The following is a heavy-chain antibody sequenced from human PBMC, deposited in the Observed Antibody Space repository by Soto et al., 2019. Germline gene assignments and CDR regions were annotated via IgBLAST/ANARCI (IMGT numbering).Heavy chain of an antibody. CDR3: ARDRNDYGDYYFDY. Sequence: GASVKVSCKASGYTFTSYGISWVRQAPGQGLEWMGRISAYNGNTNYAQKLQGRVTMTTDTSTSTAYMELRSLRSDDTAVYYCARDRNDYGDYYFDYWGQGTLVTVSS. CDR1: GYTFTSYG. V-gene: IGHV1-18*04. J-gene: IGHJ4*02. CDR2: ISAYNGNT. D-gene: IGHD4-17*01.